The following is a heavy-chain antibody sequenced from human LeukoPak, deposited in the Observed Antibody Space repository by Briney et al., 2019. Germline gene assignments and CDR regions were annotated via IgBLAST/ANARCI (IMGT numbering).Heavy chain of an antibody. CDR2: ISGDGGSP. D-gene: IGHD2-8*01. CDR1: GFTFDDYA. J-gene: IGHJ4*01. Sequence: GGSLRLSCAASGFTFDDYAVHWVRQTPGKRLEWVSLISGDGGSPEYTDSVKGRFTISRDNSNNSLYLQMNSLRTEDTALYFCARDRRCTNSNCYGPFDYWGHGALVTVSS. CDR3: ARDRRCTNSNCYGPFDY. V-gene: IGHV3-43*02.